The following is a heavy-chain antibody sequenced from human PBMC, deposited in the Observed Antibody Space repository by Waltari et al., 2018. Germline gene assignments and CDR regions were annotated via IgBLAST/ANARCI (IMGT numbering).Heavy chain of an antibody. CDR2: VSDSGP. CDR1: GGSFSNYY. CDR3: ARDSGLVGAQYNYVYYGLDV. Sequence: VELQESGPGLVKPSETLSLICSVSGGSFSNYYWNWIRQSPGKGLEWIGYVSDSGPYYHPPLRSGVAISLDTSKGQFSLRLSSVTAADTAVYYCARDSGLVGAQYNYVYYGLDVWGPGTTVTVSS. V-gene: IGHV4-59*01. J-gene: IGHJ6*02. D-gene: IGHD2-8*02.